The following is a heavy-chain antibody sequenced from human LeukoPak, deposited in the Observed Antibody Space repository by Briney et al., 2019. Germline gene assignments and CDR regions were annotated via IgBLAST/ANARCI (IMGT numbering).Heavy chain of an antibody. CDR3: AKRVTVTTKYFDS. CDR2: IGTGGEA. V-gene: IGHV3-23*01. J-gene: IGHJ4*02. D-gene: IGHD4-17*01. CDR1: GFIFSAYA. Sequence: GGSPRLSCAASGFIFSAYAMSWVRQAPGQGLEWISVIGTGGEAHYAESVRGRFTISRSNFKNTLYPQMNSLRAEHTAVYYCAKRVTVTTKYFDSWGQGTLVTVSS.